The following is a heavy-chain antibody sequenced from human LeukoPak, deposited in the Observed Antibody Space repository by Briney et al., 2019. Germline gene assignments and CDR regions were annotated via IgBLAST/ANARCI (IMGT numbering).Heavy chain of an antibody. CDR2: ISDSGGAT. J-gene: IGHJ6*03. Sequence: GGSLRLSSAASGFTFSSYAMRWVRQAPGKGPEWVSTISDSGGATYYADSVKGRFSISRDNSKNTLYLQMNSLRAEDTAVYYCAKSAGSANFHYYCMDVWGKGTTVTVSS. D-gene: IGHD2-2*01. CDR1: GFTFSSYA. CDR3: AKSAGSANFHYYCMDV. V-gene: IGHV3-23*01.